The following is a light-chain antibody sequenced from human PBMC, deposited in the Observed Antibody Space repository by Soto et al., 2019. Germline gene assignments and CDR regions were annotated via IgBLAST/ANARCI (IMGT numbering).Light chain of an antibody. J-gene: IGKJ3*01. V-gene: IGKV3-20*01. CDR2: GAS. CDR3: QQYDTSYFT. Sequence: EIVLTQSPGTLSLSPGERATLSCRAGQNISSKSLAWYQQKPGQAPRLLIYGASSRAADVPDRFSGGGSGTAFPLTVNRLEPEDFAVYYCQQYDTSYFTFGPGTRVDMK. CDR1: QNISSKS.